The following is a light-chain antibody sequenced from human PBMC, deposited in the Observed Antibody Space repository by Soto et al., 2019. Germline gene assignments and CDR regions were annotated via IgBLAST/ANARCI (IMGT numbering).Light chain of an antibody. J-gene: IGKJ1*01. V-gene: IGKV1-5*01. Sequence: DIQMTQSPSTLSASIGDRVTITCRASQNINNWIAWYQQKPGKAPKFLIYDVSTLESGVPSRFSGSGFGTEFSLTISSLQPDDFGSYYCQHMRTFGQGTKVEMK. CDR1: QNINNW. CDR3: QHMRT. CDR2: DVS.